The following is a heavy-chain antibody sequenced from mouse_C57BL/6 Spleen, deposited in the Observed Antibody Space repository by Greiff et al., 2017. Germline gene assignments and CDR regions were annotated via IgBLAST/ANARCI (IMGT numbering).Heavy chain of an antibody. V-gene: IGHV1-55*01. CDR1: GYTFTSYW. D-gene: IGHD1-1*01. J-gene: IGHJ1*03. CDR3: ARSDYYGSSYFDV. CDR2: IYPGSGST. Sequence: VQLQQSGAELVKPGASVKMSCKASGYTFTSYWITWVKQRPGQGLEWIGDIYPGSGSTNYNEKFKSKATLTVDTSSSTAYMQLSSLTSEDSAVYYCARSDYYGSSYFDVWGTGTTVTVSS.